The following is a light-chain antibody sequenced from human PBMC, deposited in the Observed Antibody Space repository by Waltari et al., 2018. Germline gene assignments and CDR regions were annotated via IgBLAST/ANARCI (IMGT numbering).Light chain of an antibody. CDR1: SSDVGNYNY. CDR2: YVS. CDR3: SSYTSSSTPYV. Sequence: QSALTQPASMSGSPGQSITISCTGTSSDVGNYNYVSWYQQPPGKAPKLMIYYVSNRPAGVSNRFSGSKSGNTASLTISGLQAEDEADYYCSSYTSSSTPYVFGTGTKVTVL. J-gene: IGLJ1*01. V-gene: IGLV2-14*03.